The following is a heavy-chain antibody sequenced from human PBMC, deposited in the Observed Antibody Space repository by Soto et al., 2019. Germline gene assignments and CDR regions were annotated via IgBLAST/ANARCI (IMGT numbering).Heavy chain of an antibody. CDR1: GFTCSSYD. V-gene: IGHV3-23*01. CDR2: ILVRGST. CDR3: AKATATGGGAFDI. Sequence: HPGGSLRLSCAASGFTCSSYDMSWVRQAPGKGLEWVSTILVRGSTHYPDSVKGRFTISRDNSKNTVFLQMNSLTAGDTAVYYCAKATATGGGAFDICGQGTMVTVSS. D-gene: IGHD2-8*02. J-gene: IGHJ3*02.